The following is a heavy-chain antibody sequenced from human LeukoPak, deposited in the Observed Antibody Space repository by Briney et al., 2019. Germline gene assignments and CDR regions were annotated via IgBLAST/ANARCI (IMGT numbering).Heavy chain of an antibody. CDR3: ARVGSVGYDFWSGPKGNWFDP. Sequence: SXXLSLTCTVSGGSISSYYWSWIRQPPGKGLEWIGYIYYSGSTNYNPSLKSRVTISVDTSKNKFSLKLSSVTAADTAVYYCARVGSVGYDFWSGPKGNWFDPWGQGTLVTVSS. D-gene: IGHD3-3*01. J-gene: IGHJ5*02. CDR2: IYYSGST. CDR1: GGSISSYY. V-gene: IGHV4-59*01.